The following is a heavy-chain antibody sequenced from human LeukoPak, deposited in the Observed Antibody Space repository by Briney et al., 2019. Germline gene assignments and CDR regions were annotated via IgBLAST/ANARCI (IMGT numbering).Heavy chain of an antibody. Sequence: GGSLRLSWAASGFTFCDYYMSWIRQAPGKGLEWVSYISSSGSTIYYADSVKGRFTISRDNAKNSLYLQMNSLRAEDTAVYYCARTDSWYLSPYGMDVWGQGTTVTVSS. V-gene: IGHV3-11*01. CDR2: ISSSGSTI. J-gene: IGHJ6*02. D-gene: IGHD6-13*01. CDR3: ARTDSWYLSPYGMDV. CDR1: GFTFCDYY.